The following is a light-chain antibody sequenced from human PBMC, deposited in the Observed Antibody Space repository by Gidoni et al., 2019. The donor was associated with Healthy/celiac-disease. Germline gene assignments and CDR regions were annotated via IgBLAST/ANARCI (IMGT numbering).Light chain of an antibody. J-gene: IGKJ5*01. CDR2: AAS. V-gene: IGKV1-39*01. CDR3: QQSYSTPRIT. CDR1: QSISSY. Sequence: DIQITQSPSSLSASVGDSVTITCRASQSISSYLNGYQQKPGKAPKLLIYAASSLQSGVPSRFSGSGSGTDFTINISSLQPEDFATYYCQQSYSTPRITFGQGTRLEIK.